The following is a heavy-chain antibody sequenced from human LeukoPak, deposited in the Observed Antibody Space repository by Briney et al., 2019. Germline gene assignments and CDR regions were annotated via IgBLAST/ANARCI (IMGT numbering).Heavy chain of an antibody. Sequence: PGGSLRLSCTVSGFTVSSNSMSWVRQAPGMGLEWVSFIYSGGSTHYSDSVKGRFTISRDNSKNTLYLQMNSLRAEDTAVYYCARRAGAYSHPYDYWGQGTLVTVSS. CDR2: IYSGGST. CDR3: ARRAGAYSHPYDY. CDR1: GFTVSSNS. D-gene: IGHD4/OR15-4a*01. J-gene: IGHJ4*02. V-gene: IGHV3-53*01.